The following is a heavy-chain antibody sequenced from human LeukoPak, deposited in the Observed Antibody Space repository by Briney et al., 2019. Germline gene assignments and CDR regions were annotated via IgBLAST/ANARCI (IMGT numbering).Heavy chain of an antibody. J-gene: IGHJ6*03. V-gene: IGHV3-48*03. CDR1: GFTFSSYE. CDR3: ARGQTESDYYYSYYMDV. Sequence: PGGSLRLSCAASGFTFSSYEMNWVRQAPGKGLEWVSYISSSGSTIYYADSVKGRFTISRDNAKNSLYLQMNSLRAEDTAVYYCARGQTESDYYYSYYMDVWGKGTTVTVSS. CDR2: ISSSGSTI. D-gene: IGHD1-1*01.